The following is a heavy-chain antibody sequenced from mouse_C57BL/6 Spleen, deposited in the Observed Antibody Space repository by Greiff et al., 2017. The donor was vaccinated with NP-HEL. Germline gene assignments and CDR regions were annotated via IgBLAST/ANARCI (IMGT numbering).Heavy chain of an antibody. CDR2: IYPSDSET. CDR1: GYTFTSYW. J-gene: IGHJ4*01. D-gene: IGHD1-1*02. V-gene: IGHV1-61*01. Sequence: QVQLQQPGAELVRPGSSVKLSCKASGYTFTSYWMDWVKQRPGQGLEWIGNIYPSDSETHYNQKFKDKATLTVDKSSSTAYMQLSSLTSEDSAVYYCAREDYDYDAMDYWGQGTSVTVSS. CDR3: AREDYDYDAMDY.